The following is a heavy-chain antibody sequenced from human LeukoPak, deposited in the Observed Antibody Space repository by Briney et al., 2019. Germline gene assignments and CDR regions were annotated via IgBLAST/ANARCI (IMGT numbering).Heavy chain of an antibody. V-gene: IGHV3-23*01. D-gene: IGHD3-22*01. CDR3: AKKGYYDGSGYYMYYFDH. Sequence: GGSLRLSCAASGFTFSIYAMSWVRQAPGKGLEWVSAISGSGGTAYYADSVKGRFTVSRDNSKNTLYLQMNSLRAEDTAVYYCAKKGYYDGSGYYMYYFDHWGQGTLVTVSS. J-gene: IGHJ4*02. CDR2: ISGSGGTA. CDR1: GFTFSIYA.